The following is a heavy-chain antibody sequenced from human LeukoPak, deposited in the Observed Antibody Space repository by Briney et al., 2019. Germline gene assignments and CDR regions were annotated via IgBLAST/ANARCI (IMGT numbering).Heavy chain of an antibody. J-gene: IGHJ6*02. Sequence: PSETLSLTCAVYGGSFSGYYWSWIRQPPGKGLEWIGEINHSGSTNCNPSLKSRVTISVDTSKNQFSLKLSSVTAADTAVYYCAREGLGNYYYYYGMDVWGQGTTVTVSS. V-gene: IGHV4-34*01. CDR2: INHSGST. D-gene: IGHD4-23*01. CDR1: GGSFSGYY. CDR3: AREGLGNYYYYYGMDV.